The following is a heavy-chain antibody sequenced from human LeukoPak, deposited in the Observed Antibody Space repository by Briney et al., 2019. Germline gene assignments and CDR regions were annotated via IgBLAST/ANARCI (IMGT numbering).Heavy chain of an antibody. J-gene: IGHJ4*02. CDR2: IADDGSRK. CDR3: ATYADYGGSWPLDY. D-gene: IGHD2-15*01. CDR1: GFTFSSYG. V-gene: IGHV3-30*03. Sequence: PGGSLTLSCAASGFTFSSYGVHWVRQAPGKGRDWVAVIADDGSRKYYADCVKGRFTISRDNSKHTLLQQMNTLRGEDTALYYCATYADYGGSWPLDYWGQGTLVIVSS.